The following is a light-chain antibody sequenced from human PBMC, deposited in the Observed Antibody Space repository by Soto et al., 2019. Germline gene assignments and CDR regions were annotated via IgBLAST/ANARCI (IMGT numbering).Light chain of an antibody. Sequence: QAVVTQEPSLTVSPGGTVTLTCASTTGVVTSGYYPNWGQQKPGQPPRALIYSTDREHSLTPARFSGSLLGGKAALILSGVQAEDEADYYCLLYDARGQEVFGGGTKVTVL. CDR2: STD. CDR3: LLYDARGQEV. CDR1: TGVVTSGYY. V-gene: IGLV7-43*01. J-gene: IGLJ3*02.